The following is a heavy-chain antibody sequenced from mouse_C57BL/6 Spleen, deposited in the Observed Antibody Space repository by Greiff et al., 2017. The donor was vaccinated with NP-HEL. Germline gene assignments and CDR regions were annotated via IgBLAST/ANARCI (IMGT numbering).Heavy chain of an antibody. Sequence: VQLQQSGGGLVKPGGSLKLSCAASGFTFSDYGMHWVRQAPEKGLEWVAYISSGSSTIYYAETVKGRFTISRDNAKNTLFLQMTSLRSEDTAMYYCARRNMVTTVMDYWGQGTSVTVSS. J-gene: IGHJ4*01. CDR3: ARRNMVTTVMDY. V-gene: IGHV5-17*01. CDR2: ISSGSSTI. D-gene: IGHD2-2*01. CDR1: GFTFSDYG.